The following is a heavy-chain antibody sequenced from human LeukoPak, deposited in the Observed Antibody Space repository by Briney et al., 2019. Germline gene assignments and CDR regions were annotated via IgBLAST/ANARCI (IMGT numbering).Heavy chain of an antibody. J-gene: IGHJ6*03. D-gene: IGHD2-2*01. CDR2: ISAYNGNT. CDR3: ARAGLGYCSSTCCSFYMDV. CDR1: GYTFTSYS. V-gene: IGHV1-18*01. Sequence: ASVKVSCTASGYTFTSYSISWVRQAPGQGLEWMGWISAYNGNTNYAQELQGRVTMTTDTSTSTAYMELRSLRSDDTAVYYCARAGLGYCSSTCCSFYMDVWGKGTTVTISS.